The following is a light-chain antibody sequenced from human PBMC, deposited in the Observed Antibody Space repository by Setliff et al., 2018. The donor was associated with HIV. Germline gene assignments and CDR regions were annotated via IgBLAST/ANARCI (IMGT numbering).Light chain of an antibody. CDR3: QQSYSTPLT. CDR2: AAS. J-gene: IGKJ3*01. Sequence: DIQMTQSPSSLSASVGDRVTITCRASQSISSYLNWYQQKPGKATKLLIYAASSLQSGVPSRFSGSGSGTDFTLTISSLQPEDFATYYCQQSYSTPLTVGPGTKVDIK. CDR1: QSISSY. V-gene: IGKV1-39*01.